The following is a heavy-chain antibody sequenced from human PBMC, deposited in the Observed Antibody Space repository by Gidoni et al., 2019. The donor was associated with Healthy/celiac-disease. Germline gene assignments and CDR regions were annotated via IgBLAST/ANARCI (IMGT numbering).Heavy chain of an antibody. V-gene: IGHV3-48*03. CDR1: GFTFSSYE. CDR3: ARENYGLGY. Sequence: EVQLVESGGGLVQPGGSLRLSCSAAGFTFSSYEMNWVRQAPGKGLEWVSYISSSGSTIYYADSVKGRFTIARDNAKNSLYLQMNSLRAEDTAVYYCARENYGLGYWGQGTLVTVSS. J-gene: IGHJ4*02. D-gene: IGHD3-10*01. CDR2: ISSSGSTI.